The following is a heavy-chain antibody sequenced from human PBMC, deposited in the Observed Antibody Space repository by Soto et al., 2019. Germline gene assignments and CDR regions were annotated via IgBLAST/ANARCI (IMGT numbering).Heavy chain of an antibody. D-gene: IGHD6-13*01. J-gene: IGHJ6*03. V-gene: IGHV1-69*02. CDR2: IIPILGIA. CDR3: ARGGIAAAGEDYYYYYMDV. CDR1: GGTFSSYT. Sequence: SVKVSCKASGGTFSSYTISWVRQAPGQGLEWMGRIIPILGIANYAQKFQGRVTITADKSTSTAYMELSSLRSEDTAVYYCARGGIAAAGEDYYYYYMDVWGKGTTVTVSS.